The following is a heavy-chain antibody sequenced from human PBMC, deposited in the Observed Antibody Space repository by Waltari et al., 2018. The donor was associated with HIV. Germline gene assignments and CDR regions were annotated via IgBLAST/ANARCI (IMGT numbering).Heavy chain of an antibody. D-gene: IGHD3-22*01. CDR2: IYHSGST. CDR1: GGAISSSNW. Sequence: QVQLQESGPGLVKPSGTLSLTCAVSGGAISSSNWWSWVRQPPGKGLEWIGEIYHSGSTHYHPSLKSRVTISVDKSKNQFSLKLSSVTAADTAVYSCARVSHSHYYDTSGHPGFDYWGQGTLVTVSS. V-gene: IGHV4-4*02. J-gene: IGHJ4*02. CDR3: ARVSHSHYYDTSGHPGFDY.